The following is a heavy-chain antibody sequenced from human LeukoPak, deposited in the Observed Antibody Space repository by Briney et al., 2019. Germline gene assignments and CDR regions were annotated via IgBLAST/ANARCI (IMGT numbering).Heavy chain of an antibody. CDR2: IRTKPNSYAT. J-gene: IGHJ4*02. V-gene: IGHV3-73*01. Sequence: GGSLRLSCAASGFTFSGSAMHWVRQASGKGLEWFGRIRTKPNSYATAYAASVKGRFTISRDDSKNTAYLQMNSLKTEDTAVYYCTRLVYYDSSGYYPPFDYWGQGTLVTVSS. CDR3: TRLVYYDSSGYYPPFDY. D-gene: IGHD3-22*01. CDR1: GFTFSGSA.